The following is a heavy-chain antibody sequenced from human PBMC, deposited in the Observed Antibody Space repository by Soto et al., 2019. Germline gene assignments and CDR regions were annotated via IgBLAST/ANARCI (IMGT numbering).Heavy chain of an antibody. J-gene: IGHJ6*02. CDR2: ISSSSSYI. Sequence: EVQLVESGGGLVKPGGSLRLSCAASGFTFSSYSMNWVRQAPGKGLEWVSSISSSSSYIYYADSVKGRFTISRDNAKNSLYLQMSSLRAEDTAVYYCARLNSYYYGMDVWGQGTTVTVSS. CDR1: GFTFSSYS. CDR3: ARLNSYYYGMDV. V-gene: IGHV3-21*01.